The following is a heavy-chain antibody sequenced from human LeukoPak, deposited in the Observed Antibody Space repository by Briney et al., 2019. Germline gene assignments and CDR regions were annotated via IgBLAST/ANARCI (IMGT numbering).Heavy chain of an antibody. CDR1: GFTSSSYG. CDR3: ARDRRGSGYYYFDY. CDR2: VWYDGSNK. Sequence: GGSLRLSCAASGFTSSSYGMHWVRQAPGKGLEWVAVVWYDGSNKYYADSVKGRFTISRDNSKNTLYLQMNSLRAEDTAVYYCARDRRGSGYYYFDYWGQGTLVTVSS. D-gene: IGHD3-22*01. J-gene: IGHJ4*02. V-gene: IGHV3-33*01.